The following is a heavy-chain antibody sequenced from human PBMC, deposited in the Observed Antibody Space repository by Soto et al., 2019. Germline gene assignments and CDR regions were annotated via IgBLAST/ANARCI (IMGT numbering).Heavy chain of an antibody. CDR2: INYSGTS. D-gene: IGHD6-25*01. J-gene: IGHJ4*02. CDR1: GDSFRSDRYY. V-gene: IGHV4-39*01. CDR3: GRIQVSFSSSVDH. Sequence: PXESLSLNFTVSGDSFRSDRYYWGWIRQPPGKALEWIASINYSGTSYYNQSLQSRVTISVDTSRNQFSLNLASVTAADTAVYFCGRIQVSFSSSVDHWGQGTLVTVSS.